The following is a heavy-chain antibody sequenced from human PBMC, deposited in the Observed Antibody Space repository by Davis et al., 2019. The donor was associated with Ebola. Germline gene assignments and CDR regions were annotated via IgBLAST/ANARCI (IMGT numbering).Heavy chain of an antibody. J-gene: IGHJ4*02. Sequence: PGGSLRLSCKGSGYSFTNCWIGGVRQMPGKGLEWMGSIYLGDAETRYSPSFQGQVTISADKSISTAYLQWSSLKASDTAMYYCARKRYYYDTSGYYYEDYWGQGTLVTVSS. D-gene: IGHD3-22*01. V-gene: IGHV5-51*01. CDR3: ARKRYYYDTSGYYYEDY. CDR2: IYLGDAET. CDR1: GYSFTNCW.